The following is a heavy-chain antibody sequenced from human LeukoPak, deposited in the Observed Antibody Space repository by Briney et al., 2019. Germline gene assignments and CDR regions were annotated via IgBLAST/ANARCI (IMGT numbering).Heavy chain of an antibody. V-gene: IGHV3-23*01. CDR3: AKDSYSSGYNWFDP. Sequence: GGSLRLSCAASGFTFSSYAMSWVRQAPVKGLEWVSAISGSGGSTYYADSVKGRFTISRDNSKNTLYLQMNSLRAEDTAVYYCAKDSYSSGYNWFDPWGQGTLVTVSS. CDR2: ISGSGGST. J-gene: IGHJ5*02. CDR1: GFTFSSYA. D-gene: IGHD3-22*01.